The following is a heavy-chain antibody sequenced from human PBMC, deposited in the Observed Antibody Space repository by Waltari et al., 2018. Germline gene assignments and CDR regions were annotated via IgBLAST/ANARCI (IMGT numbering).Heavy chain of an antibody. CDR1: GFTFNPYT. V-gene: IGHV3-21*02. D-gene: IGHD6-13*01. CDR2: ISGTRSDI. J-gene: IGHJ6*02. Sequence: EVQLVESGGGLVKPGGSLRLSCAASGFTFNPYTLNWVRQAPGKGLGGVSSISGTRSDIDYADSVKGRFTSARDNAKSSLYLQLNSLRAEDTAVYYCAGGYSSYYGMDVWGQGTTVTVSS. CDR3: AGGYSSYYGMDV.